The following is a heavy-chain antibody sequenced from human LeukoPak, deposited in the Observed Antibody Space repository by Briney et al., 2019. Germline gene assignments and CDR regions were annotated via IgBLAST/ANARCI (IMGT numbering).Heavy chain of an antibody. V-gene: IGHV3-7*01. J-gene: IGHJ4*02. CDR3: ARVPRGSYCSSTSCYLDY. CDR2: IKEDGSEK. D-gene: IGHD2-2*01. Sequence: GGSLRLSCAASGFTFSSYWMSWVRQAPGKGLEWVANIKEDGSEKYYVDSVKGRFTISRDNAKNSQYLQMNSLRAEDTAVYYCARVPRGSYCSSTSCYLDYWGQGTLVTVSS. CDR1: GFTFSSYW.